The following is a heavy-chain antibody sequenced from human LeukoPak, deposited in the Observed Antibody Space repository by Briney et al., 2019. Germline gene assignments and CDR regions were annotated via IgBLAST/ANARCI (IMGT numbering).Heavy chain of an antibody. CDR1: GISFATYW. J-gene: IGHJ3*02. Sequence: PGGSLRLSCVASGISFATYWMTWVRQAPGKGLEWVANIKQDGSDKYYVDSVKGRFTISRDNAKNSVYLQMNSLGAEDTAVHYCARDHNDAFDIWGQGTMVTVSS. CDR2: IKQDGSDK. CDR3: ARDHNDAFDI. V-gene: IGHV3-7*05.